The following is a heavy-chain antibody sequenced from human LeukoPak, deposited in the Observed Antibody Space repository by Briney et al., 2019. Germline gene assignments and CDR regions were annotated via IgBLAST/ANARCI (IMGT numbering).Heavy chain of an antibody. CDR3: ARDYKYAFDN. CDR1: GFTFSDYR. D-gene: IGHD5-24*01. J-gene: IGHJ4*02. Sequence: GGSLRLSCAASGFTFSDYRMNWVRQAPGKGLEWISYIGIDSGNTNYADSVKGRFTISGDKAKNSLYLQMNSLRVEDTAVYYFARDYKYAFDNWGQGTLVTVSS. CDR2: IGIDSGNT. V-gene: IGHV3-48*01.